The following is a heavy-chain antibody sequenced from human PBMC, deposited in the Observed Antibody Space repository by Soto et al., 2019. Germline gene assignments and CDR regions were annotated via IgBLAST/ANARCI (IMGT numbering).Heavy chain of an antibody. CDR3: ARGLGIAAPNYFDY. V-gene: IGHV3-33*01. Sequence: QVQLVESGGGVVQPGRSLRLSCAASGFTFSSYGMHWVRQAPGKGLEWVAVIWYDGSNKYYADSVKGRFTISRDNSKNTLYLQMNSLRAEDTAVYYCARGLGIAAPNYFDYWGQGTLVTVSS. CDR2: IWYDGSNK. D-gene: IGHD6-13*01. CDR1: GFTFSSYG. J-gene: IGHJ4*02.